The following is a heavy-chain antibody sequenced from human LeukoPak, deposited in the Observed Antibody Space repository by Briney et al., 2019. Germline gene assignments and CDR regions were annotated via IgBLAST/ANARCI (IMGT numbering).Heavy chain of an antibody. CDR1: GYTFASYA. J-gene: IGHJ4*02. D-gene: IGHD6-13*01. CDR3: ARGAAAGNDPNDY. V-gene: IGHV1-3*01. CDR2: INAGNGNT. Sequence: ASVKVSCKASGYTFASYAMHWVRQAPGQRLEWMGWINAGNGNTKYSQKFQGRVTITRDTSASTAYMELSSLRSEDTAVYYCARGAAAGNDPNDYWGQGTLVTVSS.